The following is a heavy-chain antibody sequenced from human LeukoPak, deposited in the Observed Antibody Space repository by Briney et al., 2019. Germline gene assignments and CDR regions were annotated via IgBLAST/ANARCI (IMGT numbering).Heavy chain of an antibody. CDR3: AKAYRSSWTTLHAFDI. CDR2: ISWNSGSI. Sequence: PGGSLRLSCAASGFTFDDYAMHWVRQAPGKGLEWVSGISWNSGSIGYADSVKGRFTISRDNAKNSLYLQMNSLRAEDTALYYCAKAYRSSWTTLHAFDIWGQGTMVTVSS. J-gene: IGHJ3*02. D-gene: IGHD6-13*01. CDR1: GFTFDDYA. V-gene: IGHV3-9*01.